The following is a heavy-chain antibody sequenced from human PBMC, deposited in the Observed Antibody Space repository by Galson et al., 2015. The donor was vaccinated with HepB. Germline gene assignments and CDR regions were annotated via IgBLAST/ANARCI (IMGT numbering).Heavy chain of an antibody. V-gene: IGHV3-73*01. CDR1: GFTFSASS. Sequence: LRLSCAGSGFTFSASSMHWVRQASGKGLEWVGRIRSKTNNHATAYSVSVRGRFVLSRDDTKNTVYLQMNSLRVEDTAVYFCTRRTGISTTGSDSWGQGTLVTVSS. CDR3: TRRTGISTTGSDS. CDR2: IRSKTNNHAT. J-gene: IGHJ4*02. D-gene: IGHD1-1*01.